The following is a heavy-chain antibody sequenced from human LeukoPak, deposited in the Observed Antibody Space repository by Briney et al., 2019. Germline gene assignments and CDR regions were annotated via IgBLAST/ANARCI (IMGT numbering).Heavy chain of an antibody. D-gene: IGHD1-26*01. Sequence: GGSLRLSCAASGFTFDKAWMTWVRQAPGKGLEWVANIFQDGNDKYYVDSVKGRFTISRDNAKNSLYLQLNSLRVEDTAVYYCASRIVGTPDYFDYWGQGTLVTVSS. CDR1: GFTFDKAW. J-gene: IGHJ4*02. CDR3: ASRIVGTPDYFDY. V-gene: IGHV3-7*01. CDR2: IFQDGNDK.